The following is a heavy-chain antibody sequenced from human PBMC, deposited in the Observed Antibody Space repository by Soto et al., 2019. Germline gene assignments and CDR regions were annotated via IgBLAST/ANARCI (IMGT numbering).Heavy chain of an antibody. Sequence: KPSETLSLTCTISGGSFGTNYWSWIRQAPGKGLEWIGYTYYTGSTKYNPSLKSRATISVDTSNNQFSLTLNSAAAADTAVYYCATHSEGRAPLQPWRQGILVTVSS. CDR2: TYYTGST. CDR3: ATHSEGRAPLQP. CDR1: GGSFGTNY. V-gene: IGHV4-59*13. J-gene: IGHJ1*01.